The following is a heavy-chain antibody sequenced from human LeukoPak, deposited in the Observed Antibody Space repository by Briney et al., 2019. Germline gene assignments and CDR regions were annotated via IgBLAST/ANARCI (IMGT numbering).Heavy chain of an antibody. Sequence: SETLSLTCTVSGGSISSGGYYWRWIRQHPGTGLEWIGYIYYSGSTYYNPSLKSRVTISVDTSKNQFSLKLSSVTAADTAVYYCARSVIAYDSSGYYGFWGQGTLVTVSS. D-gene: IGHD3-22*01. CDR2: IYYSGST. V-gene: IGHV4-31*03. J-gene: IGHJ4*02. CDR3: ARSVIAYDSSGYYGF. CDR1: GGSISSGGYY.